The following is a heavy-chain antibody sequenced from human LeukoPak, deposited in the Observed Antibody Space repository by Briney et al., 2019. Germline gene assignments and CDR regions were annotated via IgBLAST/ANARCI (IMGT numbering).Heavy chain of an antibody. V-gene: IGHV3-21*01. J-gene: IGHJ3*02. Sequence: PGGSLRLSCAASGFTSSSYSMNWVRQAPGKGLEWVSSISSSSSYIYYADSVKGRFTISRDNAKNSLYLQMNSLRAEDTAVYYCARGLWFGELLSPISAFDIWGQGTMVTVSS. D-gene: IGHD3-10*01. CDR2: ISSSSSYI. CDR1: GFTSSSYS. CDR3: ARGLWFGELLSPISAFDI.